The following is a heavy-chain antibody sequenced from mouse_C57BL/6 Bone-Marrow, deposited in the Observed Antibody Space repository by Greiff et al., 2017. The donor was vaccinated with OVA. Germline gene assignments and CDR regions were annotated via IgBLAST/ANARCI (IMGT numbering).Heavy chain of an antibody. CDR3: TIDCDDYAMDY. Sequence: EVKLMESGGGLVQPGGSMKLSCVASGFTFSNYWMNWVRQSPEKGLEWVAQIRLKSDNYATHYAESVKGRFTISRDDSKSSVYLQMNNLRAEDTGIYYCTIDCDDYAMDYWGQGTSDTVSS. V-gene: IGHV6-3*01. J-gene: IGHJ4*01. CDR1: GFTFSNYW. CDR2: IRLKSDNYAT.